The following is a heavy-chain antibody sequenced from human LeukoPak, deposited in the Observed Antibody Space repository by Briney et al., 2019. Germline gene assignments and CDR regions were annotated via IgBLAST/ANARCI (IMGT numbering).Heavy chain of an antibody. CDR1: GFTFSDYY. CDR2: ISSSGSTI. Sequence: GGSLRLSCAASGFTFSDYYMSWIRQAPGEGLEWVSYISSSGSTIYYADSVKGRFTISRDNAKNSLYLQMNSLRAEGTAVYYCARVSGYGDYSDYWGQGTLVTVSS. CDR3: ARVSGYGDYSDY. D-gene: IGHD4-17*01. V-gene: IGHV3-11*04. J-gene: IGHJ4*02.